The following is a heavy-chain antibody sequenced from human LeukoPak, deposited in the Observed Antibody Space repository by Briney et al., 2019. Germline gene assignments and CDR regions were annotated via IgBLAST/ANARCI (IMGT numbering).Heavy chain of an antibody. J-gene: IGHJ4*02. Sequence: ASVKVSCKASGYTFTNYDINWVRQATGQGLEWMGYMKPNSGNTGYAQKFQGRVTMTRDTSISTAYMELSSLRSEDTAVYYCATELRWKDHWGQGTLVTVSS. CDR2: MKPNSGNT. V-gene: IGHV1-8*01. CDR1: GYTFTNYD. CDR3: ATELRWKDH. D-gene: IGHD4-23*01.